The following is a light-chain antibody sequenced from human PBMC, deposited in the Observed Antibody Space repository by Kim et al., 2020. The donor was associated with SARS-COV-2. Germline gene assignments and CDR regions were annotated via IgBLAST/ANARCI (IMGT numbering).Light chain of an antibody. V-gene: IGKV3-11*01. CDR3: QYGIN. Sequence: APLTVSTGERASHTCRASQSVSNYLARYQQKPGQAPRLLIYDASKRATGIPARFSGSGSGTDFTLTISSLEPEDLAVYYCQYGINFGQGTRLEIK. CDR1: QSVSNY. CDR2: DAS. J-gene: IGKJ5*01.